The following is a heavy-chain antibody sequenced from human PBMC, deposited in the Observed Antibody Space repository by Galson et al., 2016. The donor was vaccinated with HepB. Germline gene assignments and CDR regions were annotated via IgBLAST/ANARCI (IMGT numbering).Heavy chain of an antibody. CDR1: GFTFSYYG. CDR2: RSYDGSNK. V-gene: IGHV3-30*18. CDR3: AQDSVDGFNIGLLNS. J-gene: IGHJ4*02. D-gene: IGHD5-24*01. Sequence: SLRLSCAASGFTFSYYGMHWVRQAPGKGLEWVAVRSYDGSNKYYADSVKGRFTISRDNSKNTLYLQMNSLRAEDTAVYYCAQDSVDGFNIGLLNSWGQGTLVIVSS.